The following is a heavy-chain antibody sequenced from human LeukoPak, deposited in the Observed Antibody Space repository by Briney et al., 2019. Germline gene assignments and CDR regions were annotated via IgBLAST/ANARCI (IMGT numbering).Heavy chain of an antibody. V-gene: IGHV7-4-1*02. CDR3: ARRYGITIFGVVIMDYYYYMDV. D-gene: IGHD3-3*01. J-gene: IGHJ6*03. CDR2: INTNTGNP. CDR1: GYTFTSYG. Sequence: ASVKVSCKASGYTFTSYGISWVRQAPGQGLEWMGWINTNTGNPTYAQGFTGRFVFSLDTSVSTAYLQISSLKAEDTAVYYCARRYGITIFGVVIMDYYYYMDVWGKGTTVTVSS.